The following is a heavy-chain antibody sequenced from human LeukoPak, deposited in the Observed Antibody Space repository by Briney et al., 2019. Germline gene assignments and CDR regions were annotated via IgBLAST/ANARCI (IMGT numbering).Heavy chain of an antibody. CDR2: MNPNSGNT. Sequence: ASVKVSCKASGYTFTSYDINWVRQATGQGLEWMGWMNPNSGNTGYAQKFQGRVTITADKSTSTAYMELSSLRSEDTAVYYCARGRYSYGPDYYYYYYMDVWGKGTTVTVSS. CDR1: GYTFTSYD. J-gene: IGHJ6*03. V-gene: IGHV1-8*01. D-gene: IGHD5-18*01. CDR3: ARGRYSYGPDYYYYYYMDV.